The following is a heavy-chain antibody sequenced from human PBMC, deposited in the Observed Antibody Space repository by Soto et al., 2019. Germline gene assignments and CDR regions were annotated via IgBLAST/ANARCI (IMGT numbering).Heavy chain of an antibody. D-gene: IGHD3-22*01. CDR2: ISYGGGTT. CDR1: EFTFSNYA. J-gene: IGHJ4*02. CDR3: AKNPGYYYDSTGYHFDY. Sequence: PGGSLRLSXAASEFTFSNYAMSWVRQAPGKGLEWVSAISYGGGTTYYADSVKGRFTISRDNSKNTLYLQMNSLRAEDTAVYYCAKNPGYYYDSTGYHFDYWGQGTLVTVSS. V-gene: IGHV3-23*01.